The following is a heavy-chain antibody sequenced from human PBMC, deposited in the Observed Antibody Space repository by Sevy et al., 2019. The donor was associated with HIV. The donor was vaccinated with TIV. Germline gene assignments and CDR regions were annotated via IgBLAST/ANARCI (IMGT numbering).Heavy chain of an antibody. D-gene: IGHD6-13*01. V-gene: IGHV5-51*01. CDR1: GYSFANNW. Sequence: GESLKISCKGSGYSFANNWIGWVRQMPGKGLEWMGIVYPGDSDTTYSPSFQGQVTISVDKSISTAYLQWNSLKASDTAMYYCARLPVAAAGLYYYDYGGQGTLVTVSS. J-gene: IGHJ4*02. CDR2: VYPGDSDT. CDR3: ARLPVAAAGLYYYDY.